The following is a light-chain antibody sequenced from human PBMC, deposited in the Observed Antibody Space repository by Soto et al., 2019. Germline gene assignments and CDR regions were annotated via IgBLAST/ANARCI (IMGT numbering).Light chain of an antibody. J-gene: IGKJ1*01. CDR1: HTISSSY. V-gene: IGKV3-20*01. CDR2: GIS. Sequence: EIVLTQSPCTLSLSPGERATLSCRASHTISSSYLAWYQQQPGQAPSLLMYGISRRATGIPERFSGSGSGTDFTLTITRLEPEDFAVYYCQQYVTSSPRTFGQGTKVEIK. CDR3: QQYVTSSPRT.